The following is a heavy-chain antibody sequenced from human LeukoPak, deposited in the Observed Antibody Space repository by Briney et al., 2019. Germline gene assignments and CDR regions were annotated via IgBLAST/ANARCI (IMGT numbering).Heavy chain of an antibody. Sequence: GGSLRLSCAASGLTFSTYWMHWVRQAPGKGLAWVARINPDGSIRTYANSVRGRVTISRDTAKDTLFLQMNSLRAGDTAVYYCAREARVGGALQYWGQGTPVTVSS. CDR2: INPDGSIR. CDR3: AREARVGGALQY. CDR1: GLTFSTYW. D-gene: IGHD1-26*01. V-gene: IGHV3-74*03. J-gene: IGHJ4*02.